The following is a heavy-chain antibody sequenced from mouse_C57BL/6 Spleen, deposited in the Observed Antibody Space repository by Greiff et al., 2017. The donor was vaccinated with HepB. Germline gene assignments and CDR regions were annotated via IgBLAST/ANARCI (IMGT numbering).Heavy chain of an antibody. CDR1: GFTFSDYG. CDR3: ARGRSGRGYAMDY. D-gene: IGHD3-2*02. V-gene: IGHV5-17*01. Sequence: EVKVVESGGGLVKPGGSLKLSCAASGFTFSDYGMHWVRQAPEKGLEWVAYISSGSSTIYYADTVKGRFTISRDNAKNTLFLQMTSLMSEDSARYYCARGRSGRGYAMDYWGQGTSVTVSS. CDR2: ISSGSSTI. J-gene: IGHJ4*01.